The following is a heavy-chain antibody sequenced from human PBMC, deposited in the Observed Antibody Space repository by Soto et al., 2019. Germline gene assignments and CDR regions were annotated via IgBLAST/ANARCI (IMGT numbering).Heavy chain of an antibody. CDR3: ARDKITGLFDY. CDR1: GGSFSGYY. Sequence: QVQLQQWGAGLLKPSETLSLTCAVYGGSFSGYYWTWIRQPPGTGLEWIGEINHSGSTNYNPSLKRRVTISVDTSKNPFSLKLTSVTAADTAVYDCARDKITGLFDYWGQGTLVTVSS. CDR2: INHSGST. J-gene: IGHJ4*02. V-gene: IGHV4-34*01. D-gene: IGHD2-8*02.